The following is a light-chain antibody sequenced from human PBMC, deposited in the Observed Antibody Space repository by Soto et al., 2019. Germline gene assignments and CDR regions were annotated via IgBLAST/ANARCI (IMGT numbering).Light chain of an antibody. CDR2: DAS. J-gene: IGKJ1*01. V-gene: IGKV1-33*01. Sequence: DIQMTQSPSSLSASVGDRVTITCQASQDISNYLNWYQQKPGKDPKLLIYDASNLETGVPSRFSGSGSGTDFTFTISSLQPEDIATYYCQQYDNLPPTVGQGTKVEI. CDR3: QQYDNLPPT. CDR1: QDISNY.